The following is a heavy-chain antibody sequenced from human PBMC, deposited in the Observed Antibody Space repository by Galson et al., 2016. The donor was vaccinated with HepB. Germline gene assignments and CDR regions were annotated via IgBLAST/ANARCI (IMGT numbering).Heavy chain of an antibody. CDR3: VGYNWGAPMF. Sequence: SLRLSCAASGLTFNTYYMYWVRQAPGKGLVWVSRISDDGYSTSHADSVQGRFSISRDNAKNTLYLQMNSRRADDTAVYYCVGYNWGAPMFWGQGTLVTVSS. CDR2: ISDDGYST. V-gene: IGHV3-74*01. CDR1: GLTFNTYY. J-gene: IGHJ4*02. D-gene: IGHD1-20*01.